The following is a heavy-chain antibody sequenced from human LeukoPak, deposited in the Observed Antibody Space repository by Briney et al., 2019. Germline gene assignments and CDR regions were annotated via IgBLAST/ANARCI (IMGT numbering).Heavy chain of an antibody. CDR3: TWSGLKIES. V-gene: IGHV3-15*01. CDR2: SKKKTDGATT. CDR1: GFTFSIAW. D-gene: IGHD3-3*01. Sequence: GGSLTLSCAASGFTFSIAWMSWVRQEPGKGLEWLGQSKKKTDGATTSYAAPVKGRITISRDDSKNTLFLQMNSLKTEDTALYYCTWSGLKIESWGQGTLVTVSS. J-gene: IGHJ4*02.